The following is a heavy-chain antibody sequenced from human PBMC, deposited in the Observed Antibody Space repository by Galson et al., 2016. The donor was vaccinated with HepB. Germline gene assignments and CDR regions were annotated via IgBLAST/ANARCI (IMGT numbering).Heavy chain of an antibody. CDR3: ARGYYSGSWDYNYYAMDV. D-gene: IGHD6-13*01. CDR1: GYTFSDHY. J-gene: IGHJ6*02. CDR2: INPNSGVT. Sequence: SVKVSCKASGYTFSDHYMHWVRQAPGQGLEWMGWINPNSGVTKYAQKFEAWVTMTRNTSISTAYMDLSRLRSDDTAVYYCARGYYSGSWDYNYYAMDVWGQGTSVTVFS. V-gene: IGHV1-2*04.